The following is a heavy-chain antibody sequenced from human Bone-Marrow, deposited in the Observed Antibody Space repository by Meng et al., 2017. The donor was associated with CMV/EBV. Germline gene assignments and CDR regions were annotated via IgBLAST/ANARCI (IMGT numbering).Heavy chain of an antibody. Sequence: GGSLRLSCAASGFTVSSNYMSWVRQAPGKGLEWVSGINGDGGKTAYADSAKGRFTVSRDNAQKTLFLEMHSLRVDDSAVYYCAGTPPNIVGDTFYYYGMNVWGRGTTVTVSS. V-gene: IGHV3-74*03. CDR3: AGTPPNIVGDTFYYYGMNV. D-gene: IGHD3-10*01. CDR2: INGDGGKT. J-gene: IGHJ6*02. CDR1: GFTVSSNY.